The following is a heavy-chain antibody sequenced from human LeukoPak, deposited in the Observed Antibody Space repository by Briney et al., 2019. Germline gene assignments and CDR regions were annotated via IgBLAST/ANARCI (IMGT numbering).Heavy chain of an antibody. D-gene: IGHD3-3*01. CDR3: AKEGHLYDFWSGYFDY. Sequence: PGGSLRLSCAGSGFTLSSYAMYWVRQAPGKGLEWVASIRYDGSNKYYADSVKGRFTISKDSSKNTLYLQMNSLRAEDTAVYYCAKEGHLYDFWSGYFDYWGQGTLVTVSS. V-gene: IGHV3-30*02. CDR2: IRYDGSNK. CDR1: GFTLSSYA. J-gene: IGHJ4*02.